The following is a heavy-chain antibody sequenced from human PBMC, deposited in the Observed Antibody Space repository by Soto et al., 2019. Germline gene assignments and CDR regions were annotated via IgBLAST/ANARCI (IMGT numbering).Heavy chain of an antibody. J-gene: IGHJ4*02. CDR1: TFIFSTYW. D-gene: IGHD1-20*01. CDR3: VGDGNNWNDFDY. CDR2: IKRDGSET. Sequence: EVQLVESGGGLVQPGGSLRLSCAAPTFIFSTYWMTWVRQAPGKGLEWVANIKRDGSETHYADSVKGRFTISRDNAKNSLCLQMNSLRVEDTAVYDCVGDGNNWNDFDYWGQGSMVTVSS. V-gene: IGHV3-7*01.